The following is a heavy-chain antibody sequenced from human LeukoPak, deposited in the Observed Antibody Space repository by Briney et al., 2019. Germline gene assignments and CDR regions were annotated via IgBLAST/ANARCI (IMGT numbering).Heavy chain of an antibody. CDR1: GFTFSSYW. CDR2: IKQDGSEK. J-gene: IGHJ4*02. Sequence: GGSLRLSCAASGFTFSSYWMSWVRQAPGKGLEWVANIKQDGSEKYYVDSVKGRFTISRDNAKNSLYLQMNSLRGEDTAVYYCARSEWFGELVYYFDYWGQGTLVTVSS. V-gene: IGHV3-7*03. CDR3: ARSEWFGELVYYFDY. D-gene: IGHD3-10*01.